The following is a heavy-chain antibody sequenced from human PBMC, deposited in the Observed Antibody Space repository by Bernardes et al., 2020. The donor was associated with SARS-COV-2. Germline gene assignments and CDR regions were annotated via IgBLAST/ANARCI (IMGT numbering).Heavy chain of an antibody. D-gene: IGHD3-3*01. CDR3: AILVRGGAFDA. Sequence: ASVKVSCKVSGPTLSFFSIHWVRQTPGKGLEWIGGSNPADGETMVAQNLQGRATMSEYTSTDTAYMELTSLKSEDTATYYCAILVRGGAFDAWGQGTKVTVSS. V-gene: IGHV1-24*01. CDR2: SNPADGET. CDR1: GPTLSFFS. J-gene: IGHJ3*01.